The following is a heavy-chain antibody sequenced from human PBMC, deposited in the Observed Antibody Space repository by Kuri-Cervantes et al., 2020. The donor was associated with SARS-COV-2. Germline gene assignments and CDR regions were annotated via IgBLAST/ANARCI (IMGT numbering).Heavy chain of an antibody. CDR2: ISYDGSNK. CDR3: ARDQGLYSSSSHPEGYYYGMDV. D-gene: IGHD6-6*01. J-gene: IGHJ6*02. Sequence: GGSLRLSCAASGFTFSSYAMHWVRQAPGKGLEWVAVISYDGSNKYYADSVKGRSTISRDNSKNTLYLQMNSLRAEDTAVYYCARDQGLYSSSSHPEGYYYGMDVWGQGTTVTVSS. CDR1: GFTFSSYA. V-gene: IGHV3-30-3*01.